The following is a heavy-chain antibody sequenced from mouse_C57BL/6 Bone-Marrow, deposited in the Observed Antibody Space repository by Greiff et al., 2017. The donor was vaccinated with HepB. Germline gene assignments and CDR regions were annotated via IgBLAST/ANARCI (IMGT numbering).Heavy chain of an antibody. CDR1: GFNIKNTY. CDR3: APFITTVVDWYFDV. V-gene: IGHV14-3*01. CDR2: IDPANGNT. D-gene: IGHD1-1*01. J-gene: IGHJ1*03. Sequence: VQLKESVAELVRPGASVKLSCTASGFNIKNTYMHWVKQRPEQGLEWIGRIDPANGNTKYAPKFQGKATITADTSSNTAYLQLSILTSEDTAIYYCAPFITTVVDWYFDVWGTGTTVTVSS.